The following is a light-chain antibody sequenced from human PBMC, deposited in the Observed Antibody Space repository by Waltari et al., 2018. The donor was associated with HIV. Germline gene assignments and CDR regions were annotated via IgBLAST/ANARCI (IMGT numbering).Light chain of an antibody. Sequence: QSALTQPASVSGAPGQSITISCTGTSRDVGGYRYVSWYQQHPGKAPKLMICDVSNRPACVSKRVSGAKSGNTASLTISGLQAEDEAHDFCSSYSSSTALVVFGGWTKVTVL. CDR3: SSYSSSTALVV. CDR1: SRDVGGYRY. V-gene: IGLV2-14*03. CDR2: DVS. J-gene: IGLJ2*01.